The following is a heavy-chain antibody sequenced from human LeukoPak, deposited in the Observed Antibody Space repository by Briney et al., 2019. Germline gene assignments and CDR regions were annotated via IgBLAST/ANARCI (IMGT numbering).Heavy chain of an antibody. Sequence: ASVKVSCKTSGYIFTAYEIHWVRQAPGQGLEWMGWINPNTGDTNYTQKFQGRVIMTRDTSITTAYMDLSRLKSDDTAVYYCARGESEGSNGIDPWGQGTLVTVSS. J-gene: IGHJ5*02. CDR1: GYIFTAYE. V-gene: IGHV1-2*02. CDR3: ARGESEGSNGIDP. CDR2: INPNTGDT.